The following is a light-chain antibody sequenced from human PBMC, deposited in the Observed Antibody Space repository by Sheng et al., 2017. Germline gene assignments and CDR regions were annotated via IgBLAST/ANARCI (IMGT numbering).Light chain of an antibody. CDR3: QQYKNWPPCS. CDR1: QSISSN. J-gene: IGKJ2*04. CDR2: DVS. V-gene: IGKV3-15*01. Sequence: EIVMTQSPVTLSVSPGERATLSCRASQSISSNLAWYQKKPGQPPRLLLYDVSTRAKGVPARFSGSGSGTEFTLTITSLQSEDFAVYYCQQYKNWPPCSFGQGTKLEIK.